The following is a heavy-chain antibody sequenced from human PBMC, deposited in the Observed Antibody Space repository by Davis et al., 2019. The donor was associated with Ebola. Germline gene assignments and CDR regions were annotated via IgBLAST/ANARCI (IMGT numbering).Heavy chain of an antibody. J-gene: IGHJ6*03. Sequence: GESLKISCAASGFTFSSYAMHWVRQAPGKGLEWVAVISYDGSNKYYADSVKGRFTISRDNSKNTLYLQMNSLRAEDTAVYYCARAAVFSVVVPAATQHQSYYYYYMDVWGKGTTVTVSS. CDR2: ISYDGSNK. CDR3: ARAAVFSVVVPAATQHQSYYYYYMDV. CDR1: GFTFSSYA. D-gene: IGHD2-2*01. V-gene: IGHV3-30-3*01.